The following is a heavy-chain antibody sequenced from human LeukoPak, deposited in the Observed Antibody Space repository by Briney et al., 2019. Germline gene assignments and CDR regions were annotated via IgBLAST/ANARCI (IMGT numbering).Heavy chain of an antibody. V-gene: IGHV3-30-3*01. CDR1: GFTFSSYA. CDR3: AKAYSSWYYFILDY. J-gene: IGHJ4*02. Sequence: GGSLRLSCAASGFTFSSYAMHWVRQAPGKGLEWVAVISYDGSNKYYADSVKGRFTISRDNSKRTLYLQVSSLRAEDTAVYYCAKAYSSWYYFILDYWGPGTLVTVSS. CDR2: ISYDGSNK. D-gene: IGHD2/OR15-2a*01.